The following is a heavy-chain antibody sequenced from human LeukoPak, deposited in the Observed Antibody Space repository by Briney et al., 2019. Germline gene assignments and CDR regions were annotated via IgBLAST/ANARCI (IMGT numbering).Heavy chain of an antibody. V-gene: IGHV4-38-2*02. CDR2: INHSEET. CDR3: ARDVGATTSYFDY. CDR1: GYSISSGYY. J-gene: IGHJ4*02. Sequence: SETLSLTCAVSGYSISSGYYWSWIRQSPGKGLEWIATINHSEETYYNPSLKSRATISVDTSKNQFSLRLSSVTAADTAVYYCARDVGATTSYFDYWGQGTLVTVSS. D-gene: IGHD1-26*01.